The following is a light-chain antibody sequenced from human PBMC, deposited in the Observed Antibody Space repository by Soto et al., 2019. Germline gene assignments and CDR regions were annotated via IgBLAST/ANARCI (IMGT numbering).Light chain of an antibody. CDR2: GVS. Sequence: EIVLTQSPGTLSLSPGERATLSCRASQSVSSSSLAWYQQKPGQAPRLLIYGVSSRARGIADRFSGSGSGTDFTLTISSLEPEDFVVYYCQQYGRQKSTFGQGTRLEIK. CDR1: QSVSSSS. V-gene: IGKV3-20*01. CDR3: QQYGRQKST. J-gene: IGKJ5*01.